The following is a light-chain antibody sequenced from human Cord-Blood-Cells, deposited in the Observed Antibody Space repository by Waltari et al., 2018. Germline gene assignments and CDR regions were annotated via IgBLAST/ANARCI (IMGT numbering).Light chain of an antibody. CDR1: VLAKKY. V-gene: IGLV3-27*01. Sequence: SYELTQPSSVSVSPGQTARITCSGDVLAKKYARWFQQKPGQAPVLVIYKDSEGTSGIPGRLSGSSSGTAVTLTISGAQVEDEADYYCYSAADNNGVFGGGTKLTVL. J-gene: IGLJ3*02. CDR2: KDS. CDR3: YSAADNNGV.